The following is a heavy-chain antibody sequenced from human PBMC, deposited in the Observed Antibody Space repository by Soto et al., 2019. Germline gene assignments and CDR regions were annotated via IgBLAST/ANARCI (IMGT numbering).Heavy chain of an antibody. CDR3: ARFHGNAFDI. CDR1: GGSVSSDSYN. CDR2: IYYSGST. V-gene: IGHV4-39*01. Sequence: QLQLQESGPGLVKPSETLSLTCTVSGGSVSSDSYNWDWIRQPPGKGLEWIGTIYYSGSTDYNPSLKSRVTISEDTSNNQFSLKVTSVTAADTAVYYCARFHGNAFDIWGRGATVTVS. J-gene: IGHJ3*02.